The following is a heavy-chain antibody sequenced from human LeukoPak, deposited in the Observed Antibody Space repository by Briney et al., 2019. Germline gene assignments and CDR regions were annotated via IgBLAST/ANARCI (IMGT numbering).Heavy chain of an antibody. D-gene: IGHD6-19*01. CDR2: IYSGGST. V-gene: IGHV3-66*01. CDR3: AGAPGSGWYGGDY. J-gene: IGHJ4*02. CDR1: GFTVSSNY. Sequence: GGSLRLSCAASGFTVSSNYMSWVRQAPGKGLEWVSVIYSGGSTYYADSVKGRFTISRDNSKNTLYLQMNSLRAEDTAVYYCAGAPGSGWYGGDYWGQGTLVTVSS.